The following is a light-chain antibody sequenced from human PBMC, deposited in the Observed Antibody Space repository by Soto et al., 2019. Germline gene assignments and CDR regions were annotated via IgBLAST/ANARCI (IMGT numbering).Light chain of an antibody. Sequence: DIVMTQSPSTLSVSPGERATLSCRASQSVSGNLAWYQQKPGQAPRLLIYGASIRATAFPARFSGSGSGTEFTLTISSLQSEDFAVYYCQHYNDWPLTFGGGTKVDIK. CDR3: QHYNDWPLT. CDR2: GAS. CDR1: QSVSGN. J-gene: IGKJ4*01. V-gene: IGKV3-15*01.